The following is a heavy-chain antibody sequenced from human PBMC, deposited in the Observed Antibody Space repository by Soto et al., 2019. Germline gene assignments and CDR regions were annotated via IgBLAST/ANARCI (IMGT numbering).Heavy chain of an antibody. J-gene: IGHJ3*02. D-gene: IGHD3-22*01. Sequence: ASVKVSCKASGYTFTSYYMHWVRQAPGQGLEWMGIINPSGGSTSYAQKFQGRVTMTRDTSTSTVYMELSSLRSEDTAVYYCARDLYDSSGPNQNDDFDIWGQGTMVTVSS. CDR3: ARDLYDSSGPNQNDDFDI. CDR2: INPSGGST. V-gene: IGHV1-46*01. CDR1: GYTFTSYY.